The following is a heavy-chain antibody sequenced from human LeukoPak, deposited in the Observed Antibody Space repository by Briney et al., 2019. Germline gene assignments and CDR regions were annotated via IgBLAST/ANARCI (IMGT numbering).Heavy chain of an antibody. J-gene: IGHJ4*02. D-gene: IGHD5-18*01. V-gene: IGHV5-51*01. Sequence: GESLKISCQASRYTFSSYWIGWVRQMPGKGLEWMGIIYPGDSDTRYSPSFQGQVTISADKSISTAYLQWSSLKASDTAIYYCARQTTYSYGPYYWGQGTLVTVSS. CDR2: IYPGDSDT. CDR1: RYTFSSYW. CDR3: ARQTTYSYGPYY.